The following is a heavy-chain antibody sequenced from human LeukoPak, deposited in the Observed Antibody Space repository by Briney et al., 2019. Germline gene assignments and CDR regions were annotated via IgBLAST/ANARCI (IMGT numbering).Heavy chain of an antibody. D-gene: IGHD3-3*01. V-gene: IGHV3-15*01. CDR3: TRDLRGEDYDFWSGLNWFDP. CDR2: IRSKTDGGTT. Sequence: PGGSLRLSCAASGFTFSNAWMNWVRQAPGKGLEWIGLIRSKTDGGTTDYAAPVKGRFTISRDDSKNTLYLQMNSLKTEDTAVYYCTRDLRGEDYDFWSGLNWFDPWGQGTLVTVSS. CDR1: GFTFSNAW. J-gene: IGHJ5*02.